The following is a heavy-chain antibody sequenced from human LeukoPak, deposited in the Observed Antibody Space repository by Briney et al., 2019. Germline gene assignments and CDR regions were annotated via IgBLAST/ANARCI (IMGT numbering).Heavy chain of an antibody. J-gene: IGHJ4*02. CDR3: ARDSASLEHIDY. V-gene: IGHV3-48*03. CDR2: ISSSGRTM. Sequence: GGSLRLSCAASGFIFSSYEMSWVRQAPGKGLEWVSYISSSGRTMYYADSVKGRFTVSRDNAKNSLYLQMNSLRAEDTAVYYCARDSASLEHIDYWGQGTLVTVSS. CDR1: GFIFSSYE. D-gene: IGHD1/OR15-1a*01.